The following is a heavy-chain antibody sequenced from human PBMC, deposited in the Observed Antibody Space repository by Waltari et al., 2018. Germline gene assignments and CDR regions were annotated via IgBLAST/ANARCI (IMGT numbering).Heavy chain of an antibody. CDR2: IYPGDSDT. Sequence: EVQLVQSGAEVHKPGESLKLSCTGSGYRFTSYWFGWVRKMPGKGLEWMGIIYPGDSDTRYSPSFQGQVTISADKSISTAYLQWSSLKASDTAMYYCARRSEGVMTGAFDIWGQGTMVTVSS. J-gene: IGHJ3*02. D-gene: IGHD3-16*01. V-gene: IGHV5-51*03. CDR1: GYRFTSYW. CDR3: ARRSEGVMTGAFDI.